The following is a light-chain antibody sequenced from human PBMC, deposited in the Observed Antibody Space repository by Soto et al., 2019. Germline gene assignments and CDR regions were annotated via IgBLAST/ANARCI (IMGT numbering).Light chain of an antibody. J-gene: IGKJ5*01. CDR1: QSVSSTY. CDR3: QQHGTSPIT. CDR2: GAS. Sequence: EIVLTQSPGTLSFSPGERRTLSCRPSQSVSSTYLAWYQQKPGQAPRLLIYGASSRATGIPDRFSGSGSGTDFILAISRLEPEDFAVYYCQQHGTSPITFGQGTRLEIK. V-gene: IGKV3-20*01.